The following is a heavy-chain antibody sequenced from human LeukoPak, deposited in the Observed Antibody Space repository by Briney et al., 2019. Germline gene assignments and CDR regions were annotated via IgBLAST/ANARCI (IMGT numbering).Heavy chain of an antibody. CDR3: ARDVIGHKEARNDY. V-gene: IGHV3-7*01. CDR1: GFIFSTYW. D-gene: IGHD1-14*01. J-gene: IGHJ4*02. Sequence: GGPLRLFCGACGFIFSTYWMSVVRLPPGRGLEWVANIKEDVSERYYVASVTSRFTISRDNAKNSLSLQMNSLRAEDTALYYCARDVIGHKEARNDYWGQGTLVTVSS. CDR2: IKEDVSER.